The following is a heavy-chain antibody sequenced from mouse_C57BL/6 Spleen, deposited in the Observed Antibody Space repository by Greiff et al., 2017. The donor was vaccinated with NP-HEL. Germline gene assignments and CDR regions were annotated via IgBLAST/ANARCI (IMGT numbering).Heavy chain of an antibody. Sequence: EVQRVESGGGLVQPGGSMKLSCAASGFTFSDAWMDWVRQSPEKGLEWVAEIRNKANNHATYYAESVKGRFTISRDDSKSSVYLQMNSLRAEDTGIYYCTRFYYYGSSYFAMDYWGQGTSVTVSS. J-gene: IGHJ4*01. CDR3: TRFYYYGSSYFAMDY. V-gene: IGHV6-6*01. CDR2: IRNKANNHAT. CDR1: GFTFSDAW. D-gene: IGHD1-1*01.